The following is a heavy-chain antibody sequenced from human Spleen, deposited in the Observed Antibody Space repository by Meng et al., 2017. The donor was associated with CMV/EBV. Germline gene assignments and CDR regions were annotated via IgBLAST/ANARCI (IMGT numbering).Heavy chain of an antibody. CDR1: GGTLSSCNL. D-gene: IGHD3-16*01. J-gene: IGHJ4*02. CDR3: ARVPSPRGTYFDY. V-gene: IGHV4-4*02. Sequence: TGSGGTLSSCNLWGCVRQVPGKGLEVIGEIHHNGSTNYNPSLKSRVTISVEKFKNQFSLKLGSVTAADTAVYYCARVPSPRGTYFDYWGQGTLVTVSS. CDR2: IHHNGST.